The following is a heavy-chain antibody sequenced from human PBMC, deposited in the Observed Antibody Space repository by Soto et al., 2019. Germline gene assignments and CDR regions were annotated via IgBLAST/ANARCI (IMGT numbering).Heavy chain of an antibody. Sequence: SETLSLTCVVSGGSISSNSWWSWVRQPPGKGLEWIGEIYATGTTDYNPSLKSRVMMSVDTSKKQFSLQLRSVTAADTAVYYCVRDGTKTLRDWFDPWGQGISVTVSS. D-gene: IGHD1-1*01. J-gene: IGHJ5*02. CDR2: IYATGTT. V-gene: IGHV4-4*02. CDR1: GGSISSNSW. CDR3: VRDGTKTLRDWFDP.